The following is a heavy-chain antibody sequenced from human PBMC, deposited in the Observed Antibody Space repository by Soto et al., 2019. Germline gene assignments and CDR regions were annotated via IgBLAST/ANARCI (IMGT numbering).Heavy chain of an antibody. V-gene: IGHV3-30*18. CDR1: VFTCSSYG. J-gene: IGHJ4*02. CDR2: ISYDGSNK. Sequence: WWSLRLSCSASVFTCSSYGMHWFRQAPGKGLEWVAVISYDGSNKYYADSVKGRFTISRDNSKNTLYLQMNSLRAEDTAVYYCAKDSSKAAVAGTPVDYWGQGTLVTVSS. D-gene: IGHD6-19*01. CDR3: AKDSSKAAVAGTPVDY.